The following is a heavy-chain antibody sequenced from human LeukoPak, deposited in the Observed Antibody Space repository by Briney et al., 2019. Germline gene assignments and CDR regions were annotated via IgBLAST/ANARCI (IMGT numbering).Heavy chain of an antibody. Sequence: GASVKVSCTASGYTFTGYYIHWVRQAPGQGLEWMGRINPKSGGTNYAQKLQGGVTMTRDTSISTAYMELSRLTSDDTAVYYCAREIDGSSWYHFDYWGQGTLVTVSS. CDR1: GYTFTGYY. D-gene: IGHD6-13*01. CDR3: AREIDGSSWYHFDY. J-gene: IGHJ4*02. V-gene: IGHV1-2*06. CDR2: INPKSGGT.